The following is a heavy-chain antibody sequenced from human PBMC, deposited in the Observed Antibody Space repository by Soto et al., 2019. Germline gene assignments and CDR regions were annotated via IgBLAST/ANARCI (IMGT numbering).Heavy chain of an antibody. V-gene: IGHV1-2*02. J-gene: IGHJ4*02. D-gene: IGHD5-12*01. CDR1: GYTFTGYY. Sequence: AASVKVSCKASGYTFTGYYMHWVRQAPGQGLEWMGWINPNSGGTNYAQKFQGRVTMTRDTSISTAYMELSRLRSDDTAVYYCARQVGSGYDPIDYWGQGTLVTVSS. CDR3: ARQVGSGYDPIDY. CDR2: INPNSGGT.